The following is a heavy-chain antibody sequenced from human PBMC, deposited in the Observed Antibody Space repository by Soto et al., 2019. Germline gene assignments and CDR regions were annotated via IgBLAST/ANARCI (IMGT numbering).Heavy chain of an antibody. V-gene: IGHV4-34*01. Sequence: QVQLQQWGAGLLKPSETLSLTCAVYGGFVSSGSYYWSWIRQPPGKGLEWIGEMSHSGGTHFNPSLMIRVTISVDTFKNQFSLKMSSVTAPDTALYYCARVERGTATTVVDAFDIWGPGTMVTVSS. CDR1: GGFVSSGSYY. CDR2: MSHSGGT. D-gene: IGHD1-1*01. CDR3: ARVERGTATTVVDAFDI. J-gene: IGHJ3*02.